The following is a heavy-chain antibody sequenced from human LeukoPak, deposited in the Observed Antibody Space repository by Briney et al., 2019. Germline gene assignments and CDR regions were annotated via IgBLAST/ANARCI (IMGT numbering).Heavy chain of an antibody. Sequence: GGSLRLSCAASGFTFSSYSMYWVRQAPGKGLEWVSSITKNSDYMYNADSVKGRFTISRDNAKNSLFLQMNSLRAEHTAVYYCVREIAARPGYYFDLWGQGTLVTVSS. J-gene: IGHJ4*02. CDR2: ITKNSDYM. D-gene: IGHD6-6*01. CDR3: VREIAARPGYYFDL. V-gene: IGHV3-21*01. CDR1: GFTFSSYS.